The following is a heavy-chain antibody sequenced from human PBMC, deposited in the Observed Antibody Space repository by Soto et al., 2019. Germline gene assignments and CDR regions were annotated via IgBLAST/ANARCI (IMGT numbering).Heavy chain of an antibody. D-gene: IGHD6-19*01. J-gene: IGHJ4*02. Sequence: QVQLVQSGAEVKEPGASVKVSCKASGYTFTTYDISWVRQAPGQGLEWMGWISVYNGNTNYAERLQGRVTMTTDTSTSTAYMELWRLRSNDTAMYYCVRGGGSGWSKTAFDYWGQGTLVTVSS. V-gene: IGHV1-18*04. CDR2: ISVYNGNT. CDR1: GYTFTTYD. CDR3: VRGGGSGWSKTAFDY.